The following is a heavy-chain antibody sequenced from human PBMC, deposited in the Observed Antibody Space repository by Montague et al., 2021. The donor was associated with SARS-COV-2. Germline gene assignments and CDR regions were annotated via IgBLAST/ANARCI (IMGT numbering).Heavy chain of an antibody. J-gene: IGHJ4*02. Sequence: SETLSLTCAVYGGSFSGYYWSWIRPPPGKGLEWIGEINHSGNSYYNPSLKSRVTISVDTSKNQFSLKLSSVTAAGTAVYYCARGSTVTHYWGQGTLVTVSS. V-gene: IGHV4-34*01. CDR3: ARGSTVTHY. CDR2: INHSGNS. D-gene: IGHD4-17*01. CDR1: GGSFSGYY.